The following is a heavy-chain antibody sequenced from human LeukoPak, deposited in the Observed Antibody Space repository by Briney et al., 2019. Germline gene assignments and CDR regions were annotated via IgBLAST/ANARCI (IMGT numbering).Heavy chain of an antibody. J-gene: IGHJ4*02. CDR3: ARELGSGSDY. CDR1: GFTFSNVW. V-gene: IGHV3-53*01. CDR2: IYSGGST. Sequence: GGSLRLSCAASGFTFSNVWMSWLRQAPGKGLEWVSVIYSGGSTYYADSVKGRFTISRDNSKNTLYLQMNSLRAEDTAVYYCARELGSGSDYWGQGTLVTVSS. D-gene: IGHD3-10*01.